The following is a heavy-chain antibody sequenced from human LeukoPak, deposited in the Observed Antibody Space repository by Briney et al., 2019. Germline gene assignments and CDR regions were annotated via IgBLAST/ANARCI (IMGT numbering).Heavy chain of an antibody. J-gene: IGHJ4*02. Sequence: EASVKVSFKTSGYTFLDHGISWLRQAPGQGLEWMGWVGPYNGKTQYSQKLQGRITLTTDTLTNTAFMELTSLSPDDTAIYYCTRDFSAKMATITDIWGQGTLVAVSS. CDR3: TRDFSAKMATITDI. CDR1: GYTFLDHG. D-gene: IGHD5-24*01. V-gene: IGHV1-18*01. CDR2: VGPYNGKT.